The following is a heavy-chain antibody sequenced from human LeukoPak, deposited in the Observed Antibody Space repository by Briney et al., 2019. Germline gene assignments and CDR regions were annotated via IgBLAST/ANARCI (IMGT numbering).Heavy chain of an antibody. CDR3: ATISYENAFDI. Sequence: GRSLRLSCAASGFTFSTYAMHWVRQAPGKGLEWVALISYDGSNKYYADSVKGRFTVSRDNSKNTLYLQMNSLRAEDTAVYYCATISYENAFDIWGQGTMVTVSS. CDR2: ISYDGSNK. J-gene: IGHJ3*02. D-gene: IGHD3-3*01. V-gene: IGHV3-30*14. CDR1: GFTFSTYA.